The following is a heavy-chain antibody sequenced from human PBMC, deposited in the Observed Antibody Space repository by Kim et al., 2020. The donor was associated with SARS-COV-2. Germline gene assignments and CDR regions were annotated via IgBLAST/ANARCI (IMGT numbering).Heavy chain of an antibody. Sequence: GGSLRLSCAASGFTFSSYAMSWVRQAPGKGLEWVSAISGSGGSTYYADSVKGRFTISRDNSKNTLYLQMNSLRAEDTAVYYCAKELYYDSSGTLDAFDIWGQGTMVTVSS. D-gene: IGHD3-22*01. CDR2: ISGSGGST. CDR1: GFTFSSYA. V-gene: IGHV3-23*01. J-gene: IGHJ3*02. CDR3: AKELYYDSSGTLDAFDI.